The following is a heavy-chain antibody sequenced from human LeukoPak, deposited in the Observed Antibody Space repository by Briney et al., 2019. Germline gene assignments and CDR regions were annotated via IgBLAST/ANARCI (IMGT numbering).Heavy chain of an antibody. CDR2: INSDGSST. D-gene: IGHD5-12*01. CDR3: ASLPNSGCDYYYYYMDV. CDR1: GFTFSSYW. V-gene: IGHV3-74*01. J-gene: IGHJ6*03. Sequence: GGSLRLSWAASGFTFSSYWMHWVRQAPGKGLVWVSRINSDGSSTSYADSVKGRFTISRDNAKNTLYLQMNSLRAEDTAVYYCASLPNSGCDYYYYYMDVWGKGTTVTVSS.